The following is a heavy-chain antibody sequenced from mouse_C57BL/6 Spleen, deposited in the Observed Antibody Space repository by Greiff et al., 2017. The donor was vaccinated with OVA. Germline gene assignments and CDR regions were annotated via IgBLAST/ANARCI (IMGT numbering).Heavy chain of an antibody. D-gene: IGHD2-5*01. CDR3: AREDYSNRWYFDV. CDR2: IDPSDSET. Sequence: QVQLQQPGAELVRPGSSVKLSCKASGYTFTSYWMHWVKQRPIQGLEWIGNIDPSDSETHYNQKFKDKATLTVDKSSSTAYMQLSSLTSEDSAVYYCAREDYSNRWYFDVWGTGTTVTVSS. CDR1: GYTFTSYW. J-gene: IGHJ1*03. V-gene: IGHV1-52*01.